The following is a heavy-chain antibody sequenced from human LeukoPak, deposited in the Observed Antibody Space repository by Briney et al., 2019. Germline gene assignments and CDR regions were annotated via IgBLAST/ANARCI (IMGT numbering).Heavy chain of an antibody. D-gene: IGHD2/OR15-2a*01. CDR2: ISSSGSTI. J-gene: IGHJ4*02. V-gene: IGHV3-48*02. CDR1: GFTFSSYS. Sequence: HPGGSLRLSCAASGFTFSSYSMNWIRQAPGKGLEWVSYISSSGSTIYYADSVKGRFTISRDNAKNSLYLQMNSLRDEDTAVYYCARGTFYTAHFDYWGQGTLVTVSS. CDR3: ARGTFYTAHFDY.